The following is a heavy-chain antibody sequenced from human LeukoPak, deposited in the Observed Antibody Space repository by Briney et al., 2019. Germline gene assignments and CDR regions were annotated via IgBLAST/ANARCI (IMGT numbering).Heavy chain of an antibody. CDR3: TKWTGYGDS. D-gene: IGHD5-12*01. J-gene: IGHJ4*02. CDR2: IWYDGSNK. Sequence: PGRSLRLSCAASGFTFSSYGMHWVRQAPGKGLEWVAVIWYDGSNKFYADSVKGRFTISRDNSKNTLDLQMNSLRADDTAVYYCTKWTGYGDSWGQGTLVTVSS. CDR1: GFTFSSYG. V-gene: IGHV3-33*06.